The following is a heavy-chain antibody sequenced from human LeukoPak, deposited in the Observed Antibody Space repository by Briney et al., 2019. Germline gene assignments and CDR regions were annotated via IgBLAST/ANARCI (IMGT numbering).Heavy chain of an antibody. CDR1: GYTFTSYD. V-gene: IGHV1-8*01. CDR2: MNPNSVRT. CDR3: ARGRYPSDY. J-gene: IGHJ4*02. D-gene: IGHD1-26*01. Sequence: GASVKVSCKTSGYTFTSYDINWVRQATGQGLEWMGWMNPNSVRTGLAQKFQGRVTMTRNTSINTGYMELTSLRSEDTAVYYCARGRYPSDYWGQGTLVTVSS.